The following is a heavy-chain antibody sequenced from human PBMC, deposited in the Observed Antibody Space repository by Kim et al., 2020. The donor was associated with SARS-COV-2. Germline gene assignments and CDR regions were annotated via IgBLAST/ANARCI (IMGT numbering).Heavy chain of an antibody. V-gene: IGHV3-72*01. CDR2: TRNRDHSSTT. CDR1: GFTFSDHY. D-gene: IGHD3-16*01. CDR3: ASSYSGNVWGIGY. J-gene: IGHJ4*01. Sequence: GGSLRLSCAVSGFTFSDHYMAWVRQAPGKGLEWVARTRNRDHSSTTAYAPSVKVRFTISRADSRISVYLQMNSLTTEDTAVYYCASSYSGNVWGIGYWG.